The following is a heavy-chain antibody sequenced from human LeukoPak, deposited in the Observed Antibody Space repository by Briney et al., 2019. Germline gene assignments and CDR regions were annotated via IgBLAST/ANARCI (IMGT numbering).Heavy chain of an antibody. J-gene: IGHJ3*02. D-gene: IGHD3-22*01. CDR1: GFTFNTYE. CDR2: ISSGGSSI. CDR3: ARVLRSSGFSAFDI. V-gene: IGHV3-48*03. Sequence: GGSLRLSCAASGFTFNTYEMNWVRQAPGKGLEWVSYISSGGSSIYYADSVKGRFTISRDNAKNSLYLQMNSLRAEDTAVYYCARVLRSSGFSAFDIWGQGTMVTVSS.